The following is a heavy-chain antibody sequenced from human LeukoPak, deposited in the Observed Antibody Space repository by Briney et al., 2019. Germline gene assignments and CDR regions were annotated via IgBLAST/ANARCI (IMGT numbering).Heavy chain of an antibody. Sequence: QPGGSLRLSCAASGFTFSSYAMSWVRQAPGKGLEWVSAISGSGGSTYYADSVKGRFTISRDNSKNTLYLQMNNLRAEDTAVYYCAKDPGAARYFDYWGQGTLVTVSS. CDR2: ISGSGGST. V-gene: IGHV3-23*01. CDR1: GFTFSSYA. D-gene: IGHD3-10*01. CDR3: AKDPGAARYFDY. J-gene: IGHJ4*02.